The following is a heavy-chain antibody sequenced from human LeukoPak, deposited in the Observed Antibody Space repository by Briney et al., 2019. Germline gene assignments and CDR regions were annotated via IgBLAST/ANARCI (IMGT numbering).Heavy chain of an antibody. V-gene: IGHV3-23*01. CDR3: AKSPLQLYTFDY. J-gene: IGHJ4*02. Sequence: GGSLRLSCAASGFTFRNYGMSWVRQAPLKGLEWVSAISGSGGSTYYADSVKGRFTISRDNSKNTLYLQMNNLRAEDTAVYYCAKSPLQLYTFDYWGQGTLVTVSS. D-gene: IGHD5-24*01. CDR2: ISGSGGST. CDR1: GFTFRNYG.